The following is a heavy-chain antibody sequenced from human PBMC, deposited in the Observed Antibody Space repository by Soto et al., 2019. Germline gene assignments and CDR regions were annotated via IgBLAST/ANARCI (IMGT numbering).Heavy chain of an antibody. D-gene: IGHD1-26*01. Sequence: SETLCLSWSVAGGFSSGYDWSWIRQPPGKGLEWIGYIYYSGSTNYNPTLKSRVTIAVDTSKNQFSLKLSSVTAADTAVYYCARVLSGSPIIAYWGQGTLVTVSS. J-gene: IGHJ4*02. CDR1: GGFSSGYD. CDR3: ARVLSGSPIIAY. V-gene: IGHV4-59*01. CDR2: IYYSGST.